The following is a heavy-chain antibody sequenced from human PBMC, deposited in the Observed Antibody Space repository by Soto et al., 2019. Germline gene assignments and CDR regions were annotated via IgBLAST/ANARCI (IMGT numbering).Heavy chain of an antibody. D-gene: IGHD1-26*01. CDR3: AHRRYSGSYFVY. V-gene: IGHV2-5*02. CDR2: IYWDDDK. J-gene: IGHJ4*02. Sequence: QITLKESGPTLVKPTQTLTLTCTFSGFSLSTSGVGVGWIRQPPGKALEWLALIYWDDDKRYSPSLKSRLTITKDTSKNQVVLIMTNMDPVDTATYYCAHRRYSGSYFVYWGQGTLVTVSS. CDR1: GFSLSTSGVG.